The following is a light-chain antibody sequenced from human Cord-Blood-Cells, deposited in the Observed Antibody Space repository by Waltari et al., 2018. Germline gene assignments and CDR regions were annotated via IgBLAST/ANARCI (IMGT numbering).Light chain of an antibody. CDR2: EEN. Sequence: NFMLTQPHSVSESPGKTVTISCTRSSGSIDSNYVQWYQQRPGSSPPTVLYEENQKPSGVPDRFSGSIDSSSNSASLTISGLKTEDEADYYCQSYDSSNQVFGGGTKLTVL. CDR1: SGSIDSNY. V-gene: IGLV6-57*01. J-gene: IGLJ3*02. CDR3: QSYDSSNQV.